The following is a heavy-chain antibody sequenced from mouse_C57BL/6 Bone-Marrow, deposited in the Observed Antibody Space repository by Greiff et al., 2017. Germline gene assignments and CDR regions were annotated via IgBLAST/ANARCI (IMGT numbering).Heavy chain of an antibody. CDR1: GFTFSSYG. CDR3: ARQGNPAMDY. D-gene: IGHD2-1*01. Sequence: EVQGVESGGDLVKPGGSLKLSCAASGFTFSSYGMSWVRQTPDKRLEWVATISSGGSYTYYPDSVKGRFTISRDNAKNTLYLQMSSLKSEDTAMYYCARQGNPAMDYWGQGTSVTVSS. J-gene: IGHJ4*01. CDR2: ISSGGSYT. V-gene: IGHV5-6*01.